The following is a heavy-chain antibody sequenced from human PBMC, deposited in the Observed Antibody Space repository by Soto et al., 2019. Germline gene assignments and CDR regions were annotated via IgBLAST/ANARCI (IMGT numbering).Heavy chain of an antibody. CDR1: GGSFSGYY. D-gene: IGHD6-6*01. CDR2: INHSGST. J-gene: IGHJ4*02. Sequence: SETLSLTCAVYGGSFSGYYWSWIRQPPGKGLEWIGEINHSGSTNYNPSLKSRVTISVDTSKNQFSLNLNSVTAADTAVYYCARGLIAARPGGVYWGQGTRVTVSS. V-gene: IGHV4-34*01. CDR3: ARGLIAARPGGVY.